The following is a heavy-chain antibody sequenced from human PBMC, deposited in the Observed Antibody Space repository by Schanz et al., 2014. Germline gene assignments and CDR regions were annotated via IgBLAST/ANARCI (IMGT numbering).Heavy chain of an antibody. CDR2: FIPILDVG. D-gene: IGHD2-15*01. CDR1: GGTFSSDT. Sequence: QVHLVQSGAEVKKPGSSVKVSCKASGGTFSSDTFSWVRQARGQGLEWVGRFIPILDVGNYAQQFQGRVTFTADKSTSTAYMELRSLRSDDTAVYYCARGGDYIVVLVAVTREYYYHAMDVWGQGTTVTDSS. J-gene: IGHJ6*02. CDR3: ARGGDYIVVLVAVTREYYYHAMDV. V-gene: IGHV1-69*02.